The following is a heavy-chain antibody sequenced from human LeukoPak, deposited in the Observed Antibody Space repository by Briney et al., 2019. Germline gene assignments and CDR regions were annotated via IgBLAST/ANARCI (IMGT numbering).Heavy chain of an antibody. V-gene: IGHV1-46*01. CDR2: INPSGGST. D-gene: IGHD3-3*01. CDR3: AREGDNTIFGVVINYFDY. CDR1: GYTFTSYY. J-gene: IGHJ4*02. Sequence: GASVKVSCKASGYTFTSYYMHWVRQAPGQGLEWMGIINPSGGSTSYAQKFQGRVTMTRDTSTSTVYMELSSLRSEDTAVYYCAREGDNTIFGVVINYFDYWGQGTLVTVSS.